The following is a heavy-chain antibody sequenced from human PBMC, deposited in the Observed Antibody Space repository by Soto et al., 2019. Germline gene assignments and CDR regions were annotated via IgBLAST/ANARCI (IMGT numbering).Heavy chain of an antibody. V-gene: IGHV3-23*01. CDR3: AKGIYSGYGPPDY. CDR1: GFTFSRYA. D-gene: IGHD5-12*01. J-gene: IGHJ4*02. Sequence: GGSLRLSCAASGFTFSRYAMSWVRQAPGKGLEWVSAISGSGGTTYYADSVKGRFTISRDNSRSTLYLQMNSLRAEDTAVYYCAKGIYSGYGPPDYWGQGTLVTVSS. CDR2: ISGSGGTT.